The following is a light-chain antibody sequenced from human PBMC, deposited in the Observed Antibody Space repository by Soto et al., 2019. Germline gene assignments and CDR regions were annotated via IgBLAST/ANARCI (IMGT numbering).Light chain of an antibody. CDR3: QSYDSSVV. CDR2: GSS. Sequence: QPVLTQPPSVSGAPGQGVTISCTGSSSNIGAGYDVHWYQQLPGTAPKLLIYGSSNRPSGVPDRFSGSKSGTSASLAITGLQAEDEADYYCQSYDSSVVFGGGTKVTVL. V-gene: IGLV1-40*01. J-gene: IGLJ2*01. CDR1: SSNIGAGYD.